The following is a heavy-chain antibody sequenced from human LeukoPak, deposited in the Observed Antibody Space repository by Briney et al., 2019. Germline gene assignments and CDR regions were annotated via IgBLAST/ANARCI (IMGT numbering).Heavy chain of an antibody. Sequence: SETLSLTCTVSGDSISSYYWSWIRQSSGKGLEWIGYIYYSGSTNYNPSLKSRVTISVDTSKNQFSLKLSSVTAADTAVYYCAREDCSGTSCSEYGWGQGTTVTVSS. V-gene: IGHV4-59*01. CDR1: GDSISSYY. CDR3: AREDCSGTSCSEYG. J-gene: IGHJ6*02. D-gene: IGHD2-2*01. CDR2: IYYSGST.